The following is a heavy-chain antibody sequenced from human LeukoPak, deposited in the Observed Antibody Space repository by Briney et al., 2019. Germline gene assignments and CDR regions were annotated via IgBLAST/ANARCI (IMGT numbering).Heavy chain of an antibody. Sequence: GGSLRLSCAASGFTFSGYSMNWVRQAPGKGLEWVSYISKSGSTIYYADSVKGRFTISRDNAKNSLYLQMNSLRAEDTAVYYCARRDCDSIKCRGSNWFDPWGQGTLVSVSS. V-gene: IGHV3-48*01. D-gene: IGHD3-22*01. CDR1: GFTFSGYS. CDR2: ISKSGSTI. CDR3: ARRDCDSIKCRGSNWFDP. J-gene: IGHJ5*02.